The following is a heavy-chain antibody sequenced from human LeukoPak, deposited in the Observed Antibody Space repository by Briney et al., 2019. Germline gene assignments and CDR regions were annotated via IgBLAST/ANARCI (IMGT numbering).Heavy chain of an antibody. CDR2: ISDNGGGP. Sequence: GGSLRLSCVVSGFIFRDYAMCWVRQAPGEGLEWVAGISDNGGGPYYADSLKGRFTISRDNSKNILYLQMNSLRAEDTAVYYCAKEIGRLGVPLYDYWGRGTLVTASS. J-gene: IGHJ4*02. V-gene: IGHV3-23*01. D-gene: IGHD3/OR15-3a*01. CDR3: AKEIGRLGVPLYDY. CDR1: GFIFRDYA.